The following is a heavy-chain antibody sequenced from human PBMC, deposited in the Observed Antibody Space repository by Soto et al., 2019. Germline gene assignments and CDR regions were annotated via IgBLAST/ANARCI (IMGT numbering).Heavy chain of an antibody. J-gene: IGHJ4*02. CDR1: GFTFSSYS. CDR2: ISWNRGTI. D-gene: IGHD2-15*01. CDR3: TRSIGPSCYSSFDY. Sequence: PGGSLRLSCAASGFTFSSYSMNWVRQAPGKGLEWVSGISWNRGTIGYADSVKGRFTISRDNAKNSLYLQMNSLRAEDTALYYCTRSIGPSCYSSFDYFGQGTLVTVSS. V-gene: IGHV3-9*01.